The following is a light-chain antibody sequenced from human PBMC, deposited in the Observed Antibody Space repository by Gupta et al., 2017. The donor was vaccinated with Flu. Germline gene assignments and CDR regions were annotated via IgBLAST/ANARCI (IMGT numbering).Light chain of an antibody. CDR2: GAS. J-gene: IGKJ1*01. V-gene: IGKV3-20*01. CDR1: QSVSSSY. CDR3: QQYGSSPRT. Sequence: DILFSQSPGTLSLSPGERATLSCRASQSVSSSYLAWYQQKPGQAPRLLIYGASSRATGIPDRFSGSGSGTDFTLTISRLEPEDFAVYYCQQYGSSPRTFGQGTKVEIK.